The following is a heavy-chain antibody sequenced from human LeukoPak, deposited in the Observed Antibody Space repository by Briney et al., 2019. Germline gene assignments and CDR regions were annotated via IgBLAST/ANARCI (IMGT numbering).Heavy chain of an antibody. V-gene: IGHV3-7*01. J-gene: IGHJ4*02. Sequence: GGSLRLSCAASGFTFSSYWMSWVRQAPGKGLEWVANIKQDGSGKYYVDSVKGRFTISRDNAKNSLYLQMNSLRAEDTAVYYCARDSDSGWYYFDYWGQGTLVTVSS. CDR1: GFTFSSYW. CDR3: ARDSDSGWYYFDY. CDR2: IKQDGSGK. D-gene: IGHD6-19*01.